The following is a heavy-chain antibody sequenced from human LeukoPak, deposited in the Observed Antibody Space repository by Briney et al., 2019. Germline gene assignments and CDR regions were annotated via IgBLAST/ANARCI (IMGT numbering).Heavy chain of an antibody. V-gene: IGHV1-69*04. Sequence: ASVKVSCKASGGTFSSYAISWVRQAPGQGLEWMGRIIPILGIANYAQKFQGRVTITADKSTSTAYMELSSLRSEDTAVYYCATDFQWELLHYWGQGTLVTVSS. J-gene: IGHJ4*02. CDR1: GGTFSSYA. D-gene: IGHD1-26*01. CDR3: ATDFQWELLHY. CDR2: IIPILGIA.